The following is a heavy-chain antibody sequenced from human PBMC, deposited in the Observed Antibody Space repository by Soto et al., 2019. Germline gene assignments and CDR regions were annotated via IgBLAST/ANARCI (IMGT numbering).Heavy chain of an antibody. CDR3: ARGHWSFDY. CDR1: GFTPSENP. V-gene: IGHV3-72*01. CDR2: SRNKDHSYTT. D-gene: IGHD2-8*02. Sequence: GESLSLSGAASGFTPSENPMAWSPQAPGKGLEWVARSRNKDHSYTTEYAASVKGRFTISRDDAKNSLYLQMTSLTAEDTAVDYCARGHWSFDYWGQGTVVTVSS. J-gene: IGHJ4*02.